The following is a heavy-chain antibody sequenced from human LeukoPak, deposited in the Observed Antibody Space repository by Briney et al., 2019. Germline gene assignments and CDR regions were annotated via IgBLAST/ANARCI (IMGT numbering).Heavy chain of an antibody. V-gene: IGHV3-48*03. J-gene: IGHJ4*02. CDR1: GFPFSSYE. Sequence: PGGSLRLSCAVSGFPFSSYEMNWGRQAPGKGLEWVSLISSSGSTIYYADSVKGRFTISRDNAKNSLYLQMNSLRAEDTAVYYCARLFSTAHYWGQGTLVTVSS. CDR2: ISSSGSTI. CDR3: ARLFSTAHY. D-gene: IGHD2-21*01.